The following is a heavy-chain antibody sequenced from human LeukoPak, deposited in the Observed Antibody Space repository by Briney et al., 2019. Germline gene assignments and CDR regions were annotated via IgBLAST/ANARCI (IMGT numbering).Heavy chain of an antibody. D-gene: IGHD4-17*01. CDR2: ISWNSGSI. Sequence: AGGSLRLSCAASGFTFDDYAMHWVRQAPGKGLEWVSGISWNSGSIGYADSVKGRFTISRDNAKNSLYLQMNSLRAEDTALYYCAKSHSYGEIDYWGQGTLVTVSS. CDR3: AKSHSYGEIDY. CDR1: GFTFDDYA. J-gene: IGHJ4*02. V-gene: IGHV3-9*01.